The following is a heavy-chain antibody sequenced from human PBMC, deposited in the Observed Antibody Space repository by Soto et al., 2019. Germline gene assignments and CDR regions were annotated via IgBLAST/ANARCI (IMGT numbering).Heavy chain of an antibody. J-gene: IGHJ4*02. CDR3: ARSLKYDFRPGYLFDF. CDR1: GFSLPTRSMC. V-gene: IGHV2-70*01. D-gene: IGHD3-3*01. CDR2: IDWGGDT. Sequence: SCPPLLNPPPTPTLTCTLSGFSLPTRSMCVSWIPQSPGKALEWPAPIDWGGDTYYSTALKTKLTNPPDTSTNQGVLTMTNLDPADTATDFCARSLKYDFRPGYLFDFWGQGAWVTVSS.